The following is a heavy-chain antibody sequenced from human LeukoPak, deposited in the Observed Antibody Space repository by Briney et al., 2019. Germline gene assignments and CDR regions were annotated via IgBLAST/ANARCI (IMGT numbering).Heavy chain of an antibody. CDR2: IYHSGST. V-gene: IGHV4-4*02. CDR1: GGSISSSNW. CDR3: ARALYSSGWYINV. D-gene: IGHD6-19*01. J-gene: IGHJ4*02. Sequence: KASQTLSLTCAVSGGSISSSNWWSWVRQPPGKGLEWIGEIYHSGSTNYNPSLKSRVTISVDKSKNQFSLKLSSVTAANTAVYYCARALYSSGWYINVWGQGTLVTVSS.